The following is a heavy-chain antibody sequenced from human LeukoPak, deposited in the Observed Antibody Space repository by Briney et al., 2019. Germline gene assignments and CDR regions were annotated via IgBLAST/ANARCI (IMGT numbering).Heavy chain of an antibody. Sequence: GGSLRLSCAVSGFTFSNAWMTWVRQAPGKGLEWVSAISGSGGSTYYTDSVKGRFTISRDNSKNTLYLQMNSLRAEDTAVYYCAGDLTTVTSPGLFDYWGQGTLVTVSS. CDR2: ISGSGGST. CDR1: GFTFSNAW. J-gene: IGHJ4*02. D-gene: IGHD4-17*01. CDR3: AGDLTTVTSPGLFDY. V-gene: IGHV3-23*01.